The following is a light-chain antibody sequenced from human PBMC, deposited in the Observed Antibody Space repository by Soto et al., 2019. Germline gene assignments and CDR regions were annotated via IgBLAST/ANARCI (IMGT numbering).Light chain of an antibody. CDR1: QNFGSRS. V-gene: IGKV3-20*01. CDR3: QQYAGSPET. Sequence: PGDKATLSCRASQNFGSRSLAWYQQRPGQAPRLLIYGASIRATDSPDRFSGSGSGTDFTLTINRLEPEDFAVYYCQQYAGSPETFGQGTKV. J-gene: IGKJ1*01. CDR2: GAS.